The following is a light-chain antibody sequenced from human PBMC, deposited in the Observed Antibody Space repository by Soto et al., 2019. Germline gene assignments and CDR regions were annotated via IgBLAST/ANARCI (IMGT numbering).Light chain of an antibody. J-gene: IGLJ1*01. Sequence: QSVLTQPPSVSAAPGQKVTISCSGSSSDVGAYKYVSWYQQHPGKAPKLMIYEVSNRPSGVSNRFSGSKSGNTASLTISGLQADDEADYYCNSYAGDIIRFVFGTGTKVTVL. V-gene: IGLV2-14*01. CDR2: EVS. CDR3: NSYAGDIIRFV. CDR1: SSDVGAYKY.